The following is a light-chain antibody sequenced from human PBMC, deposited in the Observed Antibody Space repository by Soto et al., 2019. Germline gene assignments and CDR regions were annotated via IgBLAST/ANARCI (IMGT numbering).Light chain of an antibody. V-gene: IGLV1-51*01. J-gene: IGLJ2*01. CDR1: SSNIGNNH. Sequence: QSVLTQPPSVSAAPGQKVTISCSGSSSNIGNNHVSWYQQLPGTASKLVVYDNNKRLSGVHDRLDGFNSGTSATLGITGLKTVDEAGYYCRTRDSRLSAPVFGGGTKLTVL. CDR2: DNN. CDR3: RTRDSRLSAPV.